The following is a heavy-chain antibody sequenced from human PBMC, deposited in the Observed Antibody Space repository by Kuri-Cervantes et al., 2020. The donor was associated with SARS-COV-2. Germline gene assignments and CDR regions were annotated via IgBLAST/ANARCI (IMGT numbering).Heavy chain of an antibody. CDR2: ISWNSGSI. CDR3: ARAAKVAAAGRGGWFDP. CDR1: GFTFDDYA. D-gene: IGHD6-13*01. J-gene: IGHJ5*02. V-gene: IGHV3-9*01. Sequence: LSLTCAASGFTFDDYAMHWVRQAPGKGLEWVSGISWNSGSIGYADSVKGRFTISRDNAKNSLYLQMNSLRAEDTAVYYCARAAKVAAAGRGGWFDPWGQGTLVTVSS.